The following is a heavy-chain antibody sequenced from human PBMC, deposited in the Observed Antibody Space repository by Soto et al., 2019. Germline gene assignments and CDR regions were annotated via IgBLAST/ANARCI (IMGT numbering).Heavy chain of an antibody. CDR2: ISGNGGST. CDR1: GFTFSVYA. D-gene: IGHD5-18*01. V-gene: IGHV3-23*01. J-gene: IGHJ6*02. Sequence: GGSLRLSCGASGFTFSVYAMTWVRQAPGKGLEWVSAISGNGGSTYYADSVKGRFTISRDNSKSTLHLQMNCLRVEDTAVYYCAKDYGYAYGFYYGMDVWGQGTTVTVSS. CDR3: AKDYGYAYGFYYGMDV.